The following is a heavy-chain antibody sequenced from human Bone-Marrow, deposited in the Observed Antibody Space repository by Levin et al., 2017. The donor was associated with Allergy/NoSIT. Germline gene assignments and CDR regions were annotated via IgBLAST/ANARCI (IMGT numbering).Heavy chain of an antibody. V-gene: IGHV3-13*04. J-gene: IGHJ4*02. CDR3: ARVALPRYCTSTSCSDSGYYFDY. Sequence: PGGSLRLSCAASGFTFSSYDMHWFRQATGRGLEWVSAIGTAADSYYSGSVKGRFTVSRDNAKNSFYLQMNSLRAGDTAVYYCARVALPRYCTSTSCSDSGYYFDYWGQGTLVTVSS. CDR2: IGTAADS. D-gene: IGHD2-2*01. CDR1: GFTFSSYD.